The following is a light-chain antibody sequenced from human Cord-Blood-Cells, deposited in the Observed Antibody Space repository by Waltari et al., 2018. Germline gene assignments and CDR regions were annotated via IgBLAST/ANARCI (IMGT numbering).Light chain of an antibody. CDR1: QSLLHSNGYNY. CDR2: MCS. CDR3: MQALQTPPFT. V-gene: IGKV2-28*01. J-gene: IGKJ3*01. Sequence: DIVMPQSPLSLPVTPGEPASISCRSSQSLLHSNGYNYLDWYLQKPGQSQQLLIYMCSKRASGVPDRFSGSGSGTDVTLKITRVEAEDVGVYYCMQALQTPPFTFGPGTKVDIK.